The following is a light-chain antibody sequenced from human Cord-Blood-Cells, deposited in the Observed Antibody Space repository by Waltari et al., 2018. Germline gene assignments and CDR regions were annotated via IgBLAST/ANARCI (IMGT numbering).Light chain of an antibody. Sequence: QSALTQPASVSGSPGQSITISCTGTSSDVGGYNYVSWYQQHPGKAPKLMIYDVSKRPSGVSNRSSGSKSGNTASLTISGLQAEDEADYYCSSYTSSSWVFGGGTKLTVL. V-gene: IGLV2-14*01. CDR2: DVS. CDR1: SSDVGGYNY. J-gene: IGLJ3*02. CDR3: SSYTSSSWV.